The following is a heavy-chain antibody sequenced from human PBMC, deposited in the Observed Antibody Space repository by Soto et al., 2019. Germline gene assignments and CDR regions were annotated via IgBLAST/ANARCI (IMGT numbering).Heavy chain of an antibody. J-gene: IGHJ6*02. D-gene: IGHD5-12*01. V-gene: IGHV3-21*01. CDR3: ARAPIPSDGYHYWYYAMDV. Sequence: EVQVVESGGGLVKPGGSLRLSCAASGFTFSTYTINWVRQAPGKGLEWVSSISSSSTYIYYADSVKGRFTISRDNAKNSLYLQMNSLRAEDTAVYYCARAPIPSDGYHYWYYAMDVWAKGPRSPSP. CDR2: ISSSSTYI. CDR1: GFTFSTYT.